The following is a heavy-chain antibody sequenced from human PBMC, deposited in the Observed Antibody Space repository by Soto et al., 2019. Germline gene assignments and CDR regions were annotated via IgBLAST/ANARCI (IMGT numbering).Heavy chain of an antibody. D-gene: IGHD3-16*01. J-gene: IGHJ6*02. CDR2: INPSGGST. V-gene: IGHV1-46*01. CDR1: GYTFTSYY. Sequence: GASVKVSCKASGYTFTSYYMHWVRQAPGQGLEWMGIINPSGGSTSYAQKFQGRVTMTRDTSTSTVYMELSSLRSEDTAVYYCARDHSFGGVDYGMDVWGQGTTVTVSS. CDR3: ARDHSFGGVDYGMDV.